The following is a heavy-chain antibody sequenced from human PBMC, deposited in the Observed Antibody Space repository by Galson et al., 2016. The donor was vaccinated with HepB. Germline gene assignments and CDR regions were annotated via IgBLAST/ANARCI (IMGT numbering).Heavy chain of an antibody. V-gene: IGHV3-23*01. J-gene: IGHJ4*02. CDR3: VQDYVRPGFSGSFPLDY. Sequence: SLRLSCAASGFTFSDYAMSWVRQAPGKGLEWVSGIDARGGTYYADSVTGRFAGSRDNSKNTVYLQMNILRPDDTAVYYCVQDYVRPGFSGSFPLDYWGQGTLVTVSS. CDR2: IDARGGT. CDR1: GFTFSDYA. D-gene: IGHD2-15*01.